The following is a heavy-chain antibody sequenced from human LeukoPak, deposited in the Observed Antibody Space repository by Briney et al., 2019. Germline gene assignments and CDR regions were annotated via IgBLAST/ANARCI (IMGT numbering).Heavy chain of an antibody. V-gene: IGHV1-2*04. D-gene: IGHD4-17*01. CDR3: AREAYGDYVMDY. Sequence: ASVKVSCKASGYTFTGYYMHWVRQAPGQGLEWMGWINPNSGGTNYAQKFQGWVTMTRDTSISTACMELSRLRSDDTAVYYCAREAYGDYVMDYWGQETLVTVSS. CDR1: GYTFTGYY. J-gene: IGHJ4*02. CDR2: INPNSGGT.